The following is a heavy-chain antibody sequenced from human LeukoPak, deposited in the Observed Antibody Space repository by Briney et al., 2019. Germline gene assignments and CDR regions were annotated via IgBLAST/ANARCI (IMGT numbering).Heavy chain of an antibody. CDR2: IYYSGST. D-gene: IGHD5-18*01. J-gene: IGHJ4*02. V-gene: IGHV4-59*01. Sequence: SETLSLTCTVSGGSISSYYWSWIRQPPGKGLEWIGYIYYSGSTNYNPSLKNRVTISVDTSKNQFSLKLSSVTAADTAVYYCARVEYSYGTFDYWGQGTLVTVSS. CDR3: ARVEYSYGTFDY. CDR1: GGSISSYY.